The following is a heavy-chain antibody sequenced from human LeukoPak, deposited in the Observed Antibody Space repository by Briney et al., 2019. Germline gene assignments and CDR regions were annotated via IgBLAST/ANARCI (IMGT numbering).Heavy chain of an antibody. CDR2: ISAYNGNT. D-gene: IGHD3-22*01. Sequence: ASVKVSCKASGYTFTSYGISWVRQAPGQGLEWMGWISAYNGNTNYAQKLQGRVTMTTDTSTSTAYMELRSLRSDDTAVYYCARVNNYYDSSGYYYYFDYWGRGTLVTVSS. V-gene: IGHV1-18*01. J-gene: IGHJ4*02. CDR1: GYTFTSYG. CDR3: ARVNNYYDSSGYYYYFDY.